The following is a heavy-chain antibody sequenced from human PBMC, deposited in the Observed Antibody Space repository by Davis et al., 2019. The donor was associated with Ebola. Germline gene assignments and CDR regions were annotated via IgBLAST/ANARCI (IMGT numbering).Heavy chain of an antibody. J-gene: IGHJ3*02. Sequence: GESLKISCAASGFTVSSNYMSWVRQAPGKGLEWVSVIYSGGSTYYADSVKGRFTISRDNSKNTLYLQMNSLRAEDTAVYYCASGIYDAFDIWGQGTMVTVSS. CDR3: ASGIYDAFDI. D-gene: IGHD1-14*01. V-gene: IGHV3-53*01. CDR1: GFTVSSNY. CDR2: IYSGGST.